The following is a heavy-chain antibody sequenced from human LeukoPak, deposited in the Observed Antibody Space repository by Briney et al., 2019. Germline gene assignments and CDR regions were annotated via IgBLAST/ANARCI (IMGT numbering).Heavy chain of an antibody. CDR2: IYYSGST. Sequence: SETLSLTCTVSGGSISSSSYYWGWIRQPPGKGLEWIGSIYYSGSTYYNPSLKSRFTISVDTSKNQFSLKLSSVTAADTAVYYCARQARLAIDYWGQGTLVTVSS. D-gene: IGHD1-26*01. CDR3: ARQARLAIDY. V-gene: IGHV4-39*01. J-gene: IGHJ4*02. CDR1: GGSISSSSYY.